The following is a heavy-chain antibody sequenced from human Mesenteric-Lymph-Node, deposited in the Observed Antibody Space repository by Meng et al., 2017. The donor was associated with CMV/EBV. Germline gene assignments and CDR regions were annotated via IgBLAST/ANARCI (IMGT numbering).Heavy chain of an antibody. D-gene: IGHD1-26*01. V-gene: IGHV3-74*01. CDR2: INSDGSST. CDR3: ARDRESGSYFN. J-gene: IGHJ4*02. Sequence: GESLKISCAASGFPFTNYWMHWVRQGPGKGLVWVSRINSDGSSTNYADFVKGRFTVSRDNAKNSLYLQMNSLRAEDTAVYYCARDRESGSYFNWGQGTLVTVSS. CDR1: GFPFTNYW.